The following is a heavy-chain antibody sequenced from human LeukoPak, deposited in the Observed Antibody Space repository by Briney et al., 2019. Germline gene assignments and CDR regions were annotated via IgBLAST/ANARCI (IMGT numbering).Heavy chain of an antibody. CDR2: IYTSGSA. V-gene: IGHV4-4*07. CDR3: AREDESSGWYDPTNNWFDP. J-gene: IGHJ5*02. CDR1: GGSISSYY. D-gene: IGHD6-19*01. Sequence: SETLSLTCTVSGGSISSYYWSWIRQPARKGLEWIGRIYTSGSANYNPSRKSRVTMSVDTSKNQFSLKLSSVTAADTAVYYCAREDESSGWYDPTNNWFDPWGQGTLVTVSS.